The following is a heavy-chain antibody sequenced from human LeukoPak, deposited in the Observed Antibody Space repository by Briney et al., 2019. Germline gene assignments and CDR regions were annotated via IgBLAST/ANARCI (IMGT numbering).Heavy chain of an antibody. CDR3: AKLPAGFDILTPAIDY. CDR1: GFTFSSYG. Sequence: GRSLRLSCAASGFTFSSYGMHWVRQAPGKGLEGVAVISYDGSNKYYADSVKGRFTISRDNSKNTLYLQMNSLRAEDTAVYYCAKLPAGFDILTPAIDYWGQGTLVTVSS. D-gene: IGHD3-9*01. V-gene: IGHV3-30*18. J-gene: IGHJ4*02. CDR2: ISYDGSNK.